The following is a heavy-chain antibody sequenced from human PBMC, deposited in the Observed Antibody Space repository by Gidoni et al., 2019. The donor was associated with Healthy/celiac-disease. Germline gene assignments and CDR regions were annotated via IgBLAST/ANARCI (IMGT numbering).Heavy chain of an antibody. Sequence: EVQLVESGGGLVQPGRSLRLSCAASGFTFDDYAMHWVRQAPGKGLEWVSGISWNSGSIGYADSVKGRFTISRDNAKNSLYLQMNSLRAEDTALYYCAKDHYDSLRGWFDPWGQGTLVTVSS. D-gene: IGHD3-22*01. CDR2: ISWNSGSI. CDR3: AKDHYDSLRGWFDP. CDR1: GFTFDDYA. V-gene: IGHV3-9*01. J-gene: IGHJ5*02.